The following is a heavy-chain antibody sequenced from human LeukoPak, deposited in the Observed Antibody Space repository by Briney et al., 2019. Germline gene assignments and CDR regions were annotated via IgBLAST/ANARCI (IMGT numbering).Heavy chain of an antibody. CDR2: IYTSGST. CDR1: GGSISSYY. CDR3: ARHSPHYCSGGSCYSGLGAFDI. D-gene: IGHD2-15*01. V-gene: IGHV4-4*09. Sequence: SETLSLTCTVSGGSISSYYWSWIRQPPGKGLELIGYIYTSGSTNYNPSLKSRVTISVDTSKNQFSLKLSSVTAADTAVYYCARHSPHYCSGGSCYSGLGAFDIWGQGTMVTVSS. J-gene: IGHJ3*02.